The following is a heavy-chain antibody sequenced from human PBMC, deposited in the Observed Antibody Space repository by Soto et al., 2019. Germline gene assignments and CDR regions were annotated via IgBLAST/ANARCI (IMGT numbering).Heavy chain of an antibody. CDR2: TRNKANSYTT. CDR1: GFTFSDHY. D-gene: IGHD4-17*01. Sequence: EVQLVESGGGLVQPGGSLRLSCAASGFTFSDHYMDWVRQAPGKGLEWVGRTRNKANSYTTEYAASVKGRFTISRDDSKNLLYLQMNSLKTEDTAVYYCARTTPYWYFDLWGRGTLVTVSS. J-gene: IGHJ2*01. CDR3: ARTTPYWYFDL. V-gene: IGHV3-72*01.